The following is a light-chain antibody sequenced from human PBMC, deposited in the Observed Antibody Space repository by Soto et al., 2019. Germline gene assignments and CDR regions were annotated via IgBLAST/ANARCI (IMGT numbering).Light chain of an antibody. V-gene: IGKV1-39*01. CDR2: AAS. CDR1: QSISTY. J-gene: IGKJ4*01. Sequence: DIQMTQPPSSLSASVGDRVIITCRASQSISTYLNWYQQKPGKAPKLLIYAASNLQSGVPSRFSGSGSGTDFTLTISSLQPEDFATYYCQQTYTIPLTFRGGTKVEIK. CDR3: QQTYTIPLT.